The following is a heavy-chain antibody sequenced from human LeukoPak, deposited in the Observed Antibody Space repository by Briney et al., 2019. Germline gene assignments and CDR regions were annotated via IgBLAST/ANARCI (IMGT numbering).Heavy chain of an antibody. V-gene: IGHV3-23*01. CDR3: AKSGDSSGPFDY. CDR1: GFTFSTFA. Sequence: PGGSLRLSCAASGFTFSTFAMSWVRQAPGRGREWVSGISGNGGNTYYADSVRGRFTISRDNSKNTLYLQMNSLRAEDTAVYYCAKSGDSSGPFDYWGQGTLVTVSS. CDR2: ISGNGGNT. J-gene: IGHJ4*02. D-gene: IGHD3-22*01.